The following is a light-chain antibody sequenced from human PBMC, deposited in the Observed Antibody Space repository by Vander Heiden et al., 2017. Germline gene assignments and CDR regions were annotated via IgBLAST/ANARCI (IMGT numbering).Light chain of an antibody. CDR2: GTS. CDR3: QSYDGSLSGYV. V-gene: IGLV1-40*01. CDR1: SSTIGAGYD. J-gene: IGLJ1*01. Sequence: QSLLTQPPSVSGAPGQRVSIACTGSSSTIGAGYDVHWYQCLPGTAPKHLSYGTSVRPSGVPDRFSGSKSGTSASLAITGLQAEYEADYYCQSYDGSLSGYVFGTGTKVTVL.